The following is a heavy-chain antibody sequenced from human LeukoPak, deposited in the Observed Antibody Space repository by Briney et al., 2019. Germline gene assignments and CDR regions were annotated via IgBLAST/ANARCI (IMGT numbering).Heavy chain of an antibody. CDR2: IYYSGST. Sequence: SETLSLTCTVSGGSISNSSYYWGWIRQPPGKGLEWIGSIYYSGSTYYNPSLKSRVTISVDTSKNQFSLKLTSVNDADTAVYYCAREGYYGSWSNWFDPWGQGTLVTVSS. V-gene: IGHV4-39*07. CDR1: GGSISNSSYY. J-gene: IGHJ5*02. D-gene: IGHD3-10*01. CDR3: AREGYYGSWSNWFDP.